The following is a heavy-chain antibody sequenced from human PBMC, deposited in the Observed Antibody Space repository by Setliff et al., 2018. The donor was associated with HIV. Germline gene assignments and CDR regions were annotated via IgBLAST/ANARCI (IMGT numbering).Heavy chain of an antibody. J-gene: IGHJ6*02. D-gene: IGHD3-3*01. V-gene: IGHV4-59*01. Sequence: SETLSLTCTVSGGSISSYYWSWIRQPPGKGLEWIGYIYYSGSTNYNPSLKSRVTISVDTSKNQFSLKLSSVIAPDTAVYYCARIFGDQGYYYGMDVWGQGTTVTVSS. CDR2: IYYSGST. CDR1: GGSISSYY. CDR3: ARIFGDQGYYYGMDV.